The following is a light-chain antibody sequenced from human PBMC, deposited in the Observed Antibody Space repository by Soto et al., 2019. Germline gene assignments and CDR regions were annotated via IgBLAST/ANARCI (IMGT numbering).Light chain of an antibody. V-gene: IGKV2D-29*02. Sequence: DVVMTQTPLSLSVTPGQPASISCKSSRSLLHITGETFLFWYLQKPGQSPQLLIYEVSTRVSGVPYRFSGSGSGTDFTLKISRVATDDVGIYYCMQSTQLPPTFGQGTRLGIE. CDR3: MQSTQLPPT. J-gene: IGKJ5*01. CDR2: EVS. CDR1: RSLLHITGETF.